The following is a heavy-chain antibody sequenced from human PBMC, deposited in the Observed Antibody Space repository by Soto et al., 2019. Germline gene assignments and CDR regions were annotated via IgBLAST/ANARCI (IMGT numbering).Heavy chain of an antibody. CDR1: AGSISSFY. CDR2: IYYSGIT. V-gene: IGHV4-59*01. CDR3: ARTGYCSGGSCYEWFQGAFEI. D-gene: IGHD2-15*01. J-gene: IGHJ3*02. Sequence: SETLSLTCTVSAGSISSFYWSWIRQPPGKALKWIGYIYYSGITNYNPSLKSRVTISVDTSKSQFSLNLSSVTAADTAVYYCARTGYCSGGSCYEWFQGAFEIWGQGTMDSVSS.